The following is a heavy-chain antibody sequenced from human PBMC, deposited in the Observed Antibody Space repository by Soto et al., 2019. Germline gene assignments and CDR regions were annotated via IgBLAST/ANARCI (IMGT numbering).Heavy chain of an antibody. CDR3: ARRPGGSSGWYDWFDP. J-gene: IGHJ5*02. CDR2: IYYSGST. Sequence: LSLTCTVSGGSISSSSYYWGWIRQPPGKGLEWIGSIYYSGSTYYNPSLKSRVTISVDTSKNQFSLKLSSVTAADTAVYYCARRPGGSSGWYDWFDPWGQGTLVTVSS. D-gene: IGHD6-19*01. V-gene: IGHV4-39*01. CDR1: GGSISSSSYY.